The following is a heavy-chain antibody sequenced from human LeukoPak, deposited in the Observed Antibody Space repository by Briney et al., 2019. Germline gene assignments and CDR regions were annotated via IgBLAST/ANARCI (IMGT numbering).Heavy chain of an antibody. CDR3: ARDYYGDYYFDY. CDR1: GFTFSCYS. CDR2: ISSSNYI. V-gene: IGHV3-21*01. Sequence: GGSLRLSCAASGFTFSCYSMNWVRQAPGKGLEWVSSISSSNYIYYADSVKGRFTISRDGAKNSLYLQMNSLRAEDTAVYYCARDYYGDYYFDYWGQGTLVTVSS. D-gene: IGHD3-10*01. J-gene: IGHJ4*02.